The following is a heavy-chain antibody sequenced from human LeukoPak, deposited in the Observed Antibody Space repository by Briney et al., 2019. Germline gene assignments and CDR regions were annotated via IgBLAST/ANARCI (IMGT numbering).Heavy chain of an antibody. CDR2: ISGSGGST. D-gene: IGHD6-19*01. CDR3: ARGYSSGWYGWFDP. V-gene: IGHV3-23*01. J-gene: IGHJ5*02. Sequence: PGGSLRLSCAASGFTFSSYEMNWVRQAPGKGLEWVSAISGSGGSTYYADSVKGRFTISRDNSKNTLYLQMNSLRAEDTAVYYCARGYSSGWYGWFDPWGQGTLVTVSS. CDR1: GFTFSSYE.